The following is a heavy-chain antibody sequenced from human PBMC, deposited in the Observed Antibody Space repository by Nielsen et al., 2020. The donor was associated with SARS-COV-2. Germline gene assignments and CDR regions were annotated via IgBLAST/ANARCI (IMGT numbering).Heavy chain of an antibody. CDR2: ISGSGGST. V-gene: IGHV3-23*01. D-gene: IGHD6-13*01. Sequence: GESLKISCAASGFTFSSYAMSWVRQAPGKGLEWVSAISGSGGSTYYADSVKGRFTISRDNSKSTLYLQMNSLRAEDTAVYYCAKGGKGIAATAGNGFDPWGQGTLVTVSS. CDR1: GFTFSSYA. J-gene: IGHJ5*02. CDR3: AKGGKGIAATAGNGFDP.